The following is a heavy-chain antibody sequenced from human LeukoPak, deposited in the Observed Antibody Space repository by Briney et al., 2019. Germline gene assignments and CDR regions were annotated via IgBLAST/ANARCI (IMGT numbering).Heavy chain of an antibody. Sequence: TGGSLRLSCAASGFILKRKAMTWVRQAPGKGLDWVSYISGSGGSTNYADSVKGRFTISRDNSKDTLYLQMNSLRAEDTAVYFCAKAKGGHCPFDDWGQGTLITVSS. V-gene: IGHV3-23*01. CDR3: AKAKGGHCPFDD. J-gene: IGHJ4*02. D-gene: IGHD2-15*01. CDR2: ISGSGGST. CDR1: GFILKRKA.